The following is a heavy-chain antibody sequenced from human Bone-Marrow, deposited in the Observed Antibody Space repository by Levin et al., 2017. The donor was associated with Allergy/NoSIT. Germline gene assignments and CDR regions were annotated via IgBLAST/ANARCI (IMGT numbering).Heavy chain of an antibody. J-gene: IGHJ4*02. Sequence: GASVKVSCKASGYTFTSYGISWVRQAPGQGLEWMGWISAYNGNTNYAQKLQGRVTMTTDTSTSTAYMELRSLRSDDTAVYYCARDGRVTGSGYYRRNWKVYVSYFDYWGQGTLVTVSS. V-gene: IGHV1-18*01. D-gene: IGHD3-22*01. CDR1: GYTFTSYG. CDR2: ISAYNGNT. CDR3: ARDGRVTGSGYYRRNWKVYVSYFDY.